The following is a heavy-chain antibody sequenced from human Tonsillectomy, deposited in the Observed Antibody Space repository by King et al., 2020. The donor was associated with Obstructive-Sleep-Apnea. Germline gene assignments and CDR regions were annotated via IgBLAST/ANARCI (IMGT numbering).Heavy chain of an antibody. V-gene: IGHV3-30*03. J-gene: IGHJ4*02. CDR1: GFAFSSYG. CDR3: ATDAGYCSGSSCYPVY. Sequence: VQLVESGGGVVQPGRSLRLSCAASGFAFSSYGMHWVRQAPGKGLEWVAVISYDESREYYAASVKGRFTISRDNFQNTLYLQMNSLRAEDTALYYCATDAGYCSGSSCYPVYWGQGTLVTVSS. CDR2: ISYDESRE. D-gene: IGHD2-15*01.